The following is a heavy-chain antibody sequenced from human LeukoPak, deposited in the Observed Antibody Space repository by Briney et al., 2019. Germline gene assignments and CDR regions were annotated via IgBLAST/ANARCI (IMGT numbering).Heavy chain of an antibody. CDR3: ASGLRAGDSGSLDC. D-gene: IGHD3-22*01. Sequence: SETLSLTCAVYGGSASGYYWSWIRQPPGKGLEWIGEINHRGSNNYHPSPKSRLTISVETSKNQFTLKLSSVTSADAAVYYCASGLRAGDSGSLDCWGQGTLVTVSS. J-gene: IGHJ4*02. CDR1: GGSASGYY. V-gene: IGHV4-34*01. CDR2: INHRGSN.